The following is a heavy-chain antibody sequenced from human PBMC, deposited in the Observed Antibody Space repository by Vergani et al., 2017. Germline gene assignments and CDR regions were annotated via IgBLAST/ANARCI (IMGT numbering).Heavy chain of an antibody. V-gene: IGHV3-21*01. Sequence: EVQLVESGGGLVKPGGSLRLSCVASGFTFTTYGMGWVRQAPGKGLEWVSSISSSGNYIYHTDSMKGRFTISRDNAKSSLSLQMNSLRAEDTAVYYCARGDSSSSEGDYFDYWGQGTLVTVSS. D-gene: IGHD6-6*01. CDR3: ARGDSSSSEGDYFDY. CDR2: ISSSGNYI. CDR1: GFTFTTYG. J-gene: IGHJ4*02.